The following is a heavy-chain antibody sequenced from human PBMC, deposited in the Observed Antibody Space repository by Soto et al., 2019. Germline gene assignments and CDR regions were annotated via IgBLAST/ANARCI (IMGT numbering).Heavy chain of an antibody. D-gene: IGHD2-2*02. V-gene: IGHV4-59*01. CDR3: ARGRRHKYQLIYGGMDV. CDR1: GGSISSYD. Sequence: GTLYIMCTVSGGSISSYDWSGIRQPPGKGLEWIGYIYYSGSTNYNPSLKSRVTISVDTSKNQFSLKLSSVTAADTAVYYCARGRRHKYQLIYGGMDVWGQGTTVTGSS. J-gene: IGHJ6*02. CDR2: IYYSGST.